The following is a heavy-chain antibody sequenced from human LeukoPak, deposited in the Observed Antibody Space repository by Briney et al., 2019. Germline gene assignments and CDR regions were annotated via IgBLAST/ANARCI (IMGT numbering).Heavy chain of an antibody. D-gene: IGHD6-13*01. CDR3: ASLSSSSFDY. J-gene: IGHJ4*02. CDR2: ISSGGGT. V-gene: IGHV3-53*01. Sequence: QPGGSLRLSCAASGFTVSSNYMSWVRQAPGKGLEWVSVISSGGGTFYAVSVKVRVTTSRDNSKNTLYLQMNSLRAEDTAVYYCASLSSSSFDYWGQGTLVTVSS. CDR1: GFTVSSNY.